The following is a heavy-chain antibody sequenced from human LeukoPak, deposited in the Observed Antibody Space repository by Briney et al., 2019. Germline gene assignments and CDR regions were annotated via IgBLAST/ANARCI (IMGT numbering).Heavy chain of an antibody. CDR1: GFTFRRYG. CDR3: ANWDGDKSAYDT. J-gene: IGHJ3*02. Sequence: PGGSLRLSCAASGFTFRRYGMHWVRQAPGKGLGWVTHISYDGSNKYYRESVKGRFTISRDNSKNMLYLQMDSLRPEDTAVYYCANWDGDKSAYDTWGQGTMVTVSS. V-gene: IGHV3-30*18. D-gene: IGHD3-10*01. CDR2: ISYDGSNK.